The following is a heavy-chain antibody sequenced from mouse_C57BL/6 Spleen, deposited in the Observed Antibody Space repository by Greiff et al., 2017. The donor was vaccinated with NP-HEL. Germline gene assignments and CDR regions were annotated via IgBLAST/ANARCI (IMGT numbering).Heavy chain of an antibody. V-gene: IGHV1-85*01. CDR3: ARSDLTGTRGGGYYYAMDY. D-gene: IGHD4-1*01. Sequence: VKLMESGPELVKPGASVKLSCKASGYTFKSYEINGVKQRPGQGLGWIGWIYPREVGPRYNKNFKGTATLTVDTSSSTAYMELHSLTSEDSAVYFCARSDLTGTRGGGYYYAMDYWGQGTSVTVSS. J-gene: IGHJ4*01. CDR1: GYTFKSYE. CDR2: IYPREVGP.